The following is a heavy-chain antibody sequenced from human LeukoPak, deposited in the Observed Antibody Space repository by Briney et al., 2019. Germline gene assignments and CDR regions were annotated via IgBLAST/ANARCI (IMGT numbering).Heavy chain of an antibody. J-gene: IGHJ5*02. CDR2: ISGSGGST. CDR1: GFTFSSYA. CDR3: AKERRRITMVRGVENWFDP. V-gene: IGHV3-23*01. Sequence: GGSLRLSCAASGFTFSSYAMSWVRQAPGKGLEWVSAISGSGGSTYYADSVKGRFTISRDNSKNTLYLQMNSLRAEDTAVYYCAKERRRITMVRGVENWFDPWGQGTLVTVSS. D-gene: IGHD3-10*01.